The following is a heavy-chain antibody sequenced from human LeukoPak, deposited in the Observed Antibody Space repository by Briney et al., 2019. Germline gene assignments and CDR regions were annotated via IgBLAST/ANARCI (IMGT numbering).Heavy chain of an antibody. V-gene: IGHV1-46*01. J-gene: IGHJ4*02. CDR3: GRSSSSQLMDY. Sequence: ASVKVSCKASGYTFTSYGISWVRQAPGQGLEWMGIINPSGGSTSYAQKFQGRVTMTRDTSTSTVYMELSSLRSEDTAVYYCGRSSSSQLMDYWGQGTLVTVSS. D-gene: IGHD6-6*01. CDR1: GYTFTSYG. CDR2: INPSGGST.